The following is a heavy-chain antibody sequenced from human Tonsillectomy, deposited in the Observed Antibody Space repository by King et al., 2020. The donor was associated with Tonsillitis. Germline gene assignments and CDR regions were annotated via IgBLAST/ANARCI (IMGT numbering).Heavy chain of an antibody. D-gene: IGHD7-27*01. Sequence: VQLVESGGGVVQPGRSLRLSCGASGFTFSAYGMHWVRQAPGKGLEWVAAISFDGRNKNYADSVKGRFTISRDNSKNTLYLQMNSLRAEDTAVYYCARAYWGLDDLDYWGQGNMVTVSS. CDR3: ARAYWGLDDLDY. CDR1: GFTFSAYG. V-gene: IGHV3-30*03. CDR2: ISFDGRNK. J-gene: IGHJ4*02.